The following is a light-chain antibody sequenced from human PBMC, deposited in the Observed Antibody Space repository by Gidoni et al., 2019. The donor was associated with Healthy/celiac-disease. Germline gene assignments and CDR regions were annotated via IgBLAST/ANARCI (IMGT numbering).Light chain of an antibody. CDR2: DAS. J-gene: IGKJ5*01. CDR3: QQRSNWPIT. V-gene: IGKV3-11*01. CDR1: QSVSSY. Sequence: EIVLTQSPATLSLSPGERATLSCRASQSVSSYLAWYQQKPGQAPRLLIYDASNRATGIPARFSGSGSGTDFTLTISSLEPEDFAVYYCQQRSNWPITVXQXTRLEIK.